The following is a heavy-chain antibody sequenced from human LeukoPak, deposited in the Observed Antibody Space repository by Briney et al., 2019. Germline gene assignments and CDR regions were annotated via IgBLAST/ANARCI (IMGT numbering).Heavy chain of an antibody. CDR3: ARRGYCSGGNCVDAFDI. V-gene: IGHV5-51*01. CDR2: IYPGDSET. J-gene: IGHJ3*02. CDR1: GYSFTSYW. D-gene: IGHD2-15*01. Sequence: GESLKISCKGSGYSFTSYWIAWVRQMPGKGLEWMGIIYPGDSETRYSPSFQGQVTISADKSISIAYLQWSSLKASDTAMYYCARRGYCSGGNCVDAFDIWGQGTMVTVSS.